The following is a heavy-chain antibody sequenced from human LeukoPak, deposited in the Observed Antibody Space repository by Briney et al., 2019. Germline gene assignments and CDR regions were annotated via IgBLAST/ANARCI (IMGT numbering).Heavy chain of an antibody. Sequence: SETLSLTCAVYGGSFSGYYWSWIRQPPGKGLEWIGEINHSGSTNYNPSLKSRVTISVDTSKNHFSLKLSSVTAADTAVYYCARGPIIAVAGSSGFDYWGQGTLVTVSS. D-gene: IGHD6-19*01. V-gene: IGHV4-34*01. CDR3: ARGPIIAVAGSSGFDY. J-gene: IGHJ4*02. CDR2: INHSGST. CDR1: GGSFSGYY.